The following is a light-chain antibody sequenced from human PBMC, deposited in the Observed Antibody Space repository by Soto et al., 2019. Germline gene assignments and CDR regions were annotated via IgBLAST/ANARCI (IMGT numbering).Light chain of an antibody. V-gene: IGKV3-15*01. CDR2: GAS. J-gene: IGKJ1*01. Sequence: EIVMTQSPSTLSMPPGERATLSCTASQSVSNNLAWYQQKPGQAPRLLIYGASTRATGIPARFSGSGSGTEFTLTISSLQSEDFAVYYCQQYYNWSWTFGQGTKVDIK. CDR3: QQYYNWSWT. CDR1: QSVSNN.